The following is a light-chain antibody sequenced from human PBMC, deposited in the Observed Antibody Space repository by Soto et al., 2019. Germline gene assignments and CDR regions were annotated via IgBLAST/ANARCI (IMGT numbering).Light chain of an antibody. J-gene: IGKJ4*01. CDR3: QQYGSSSST. Sequence: EIVLTQSPGTLSLSPGERATLSSRASQSVSSSYLAWYQQKPGQAPRLLIYGASSRATGIPDRFSGSGSGTDFTLTISRLEPEDFAVYYCQQYGSSSSTFGGGTKVEIK. CDR1: QSVSSSY. V-gene: IGKV3-20*01. CDR2: GAS.